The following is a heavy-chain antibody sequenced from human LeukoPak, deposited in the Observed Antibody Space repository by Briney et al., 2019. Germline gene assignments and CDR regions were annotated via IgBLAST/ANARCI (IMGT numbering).Heavy chain of an antibody. J-gene: IGHJ4*02. CDR1: GFTFRNSA. Sequence: PGGSLRLSCAASGFTFRNSAMSWVRQAPGKGLEWVSNIIGNSVSTYYADFVKGRFTISRDNSNNTLFLQMNSLSADDTAIYFCAKGRRAGYNYPFLDSWAEGAWVVVSS. D-gene: IGHD5-24*01. CDR2: IIGNSVST. V-gene: IGHV3-23*01. CDR3: AKGRRAGYNYPFLDS.